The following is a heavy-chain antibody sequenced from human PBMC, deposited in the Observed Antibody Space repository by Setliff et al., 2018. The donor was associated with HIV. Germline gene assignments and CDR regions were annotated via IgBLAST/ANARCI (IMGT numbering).Heavy chain of an antibody. J-gene: IGHJ4*02. V-gene: IGHV3-53*05. Sequence: GGSLRLSCAASGFTVSSNYMSWVRQAPGKGLEWVSLISGDGGRATHYSDSVKGRFTISRDNSKNTLYLQMNSLRAEDTAVYYCAKDAAMFTYGLDYWGQGTLVTVSS. CDR3: AKDAAMFTYGLDY. D-gene: IGHD5-18*01. CDR1: GFTVSSNY. CDR2: ISGDGGRAT.